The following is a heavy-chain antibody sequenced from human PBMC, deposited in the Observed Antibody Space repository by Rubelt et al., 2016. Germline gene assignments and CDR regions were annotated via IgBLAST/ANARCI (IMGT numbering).Heavy chain of an antibody. J-gene: IGHJ3*02. D-gene: IGHD6-19*01. CDR1: GFTFSSYA. CDR3: AKRGGRGIAVAGYDI. Sequence: EVQLLESGGGLVQPGGSLRLSCAGSGFTFSSYAMHWVRQAPGKGLEWVSGISWNSGEIGYADSVKGRFTISRENAKNSLYLQMNSRRAGDTAVDYGAKRGGRGIAVAGYDIWGQGTMVTVSS. V-gene: IGHV3-9*01. CDR2: ISWNSGEI.